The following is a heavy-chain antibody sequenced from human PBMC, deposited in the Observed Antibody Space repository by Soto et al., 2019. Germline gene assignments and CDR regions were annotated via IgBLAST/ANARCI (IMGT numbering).Heavy chain of an antibody. J-gene: IGHJ3*02. CDR2: INSDGSST. D-gene: IGHD6-19*01. Sequence: GGSLRLSCAASGFTFSSYWMHWVRQAPGRGLVWVSRINSDGSSTSYADSVKGRFTISRDNAKNTLYLQMNSLRAEDTAVYYCAREQVAGTSGPRVQWHDAFDIWGQGTMVTVSS. CDR3: AREQVAGTSGPRVQWHDAFDI. CDR1: GFTFSSYW. V-gene: IGHV3-74*01.